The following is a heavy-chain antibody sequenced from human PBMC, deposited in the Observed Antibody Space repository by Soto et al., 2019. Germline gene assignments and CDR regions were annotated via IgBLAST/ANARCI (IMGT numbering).Heavy chain of an antibody. D-gene: IGHD5-18*01. CDR2: ISYDGSNK. J-gene: IGHJ4*02. CDR1: GFTFSSYG. Sequence: PGGSLRLSCAASGFTFSSYGMHWVRQAPGKGLEGVAVISYDGSNKYYADSVKGRFTISRDNSKNTLYLQMNSLRAEDTAVYYCAKETTVADTAKYFDYWGQGTLVTVSS. V-gene: IGHV3-30*18. CDR3: AKETTVADTAKYFDY.